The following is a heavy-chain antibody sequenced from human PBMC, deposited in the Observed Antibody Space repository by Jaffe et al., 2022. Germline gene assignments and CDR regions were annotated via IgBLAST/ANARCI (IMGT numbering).Heavy chain of an antibody. CDR1: GFTFSSYA. Sequence: EVQLLESGGGLVQPGGSLRLSCAASGFTFSSYAMSWVRQAPGKGLEWVSVISVSGGNTYYADSVKGRFTISRDNSKNTLYLQMNSLRAEDTAVYYCAKEYEQWLVRSNGFDIWGQGTMVTVSS. CDR2: ISVSGGNT. D-gene: IGHD6-19*01. V-gene: IGHV3-23*01. CDR3: AKEYEQWLVRSNGFDI. J-gene: IGHJ3*02.